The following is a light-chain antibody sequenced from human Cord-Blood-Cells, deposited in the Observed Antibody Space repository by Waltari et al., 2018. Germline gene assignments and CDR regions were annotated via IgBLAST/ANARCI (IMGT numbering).Light chain of an antibody. J-gene: IGLJ1*01. V-gene: IGLV2-23*01. Sequence: QSALTQPASVSWSPGQSITISCTGTSSDVGRYNLVSWYQQHPGKAPKLMIYEGSKRPSGVSNRFSGSKSGNTASLTIAGLQAEDEADYYCCSYAGSSTYVFGTGTKVTVL. CDR1: SSDVGRYNL. CDR2: EGS. CDR3: CSYAGSSTYV.